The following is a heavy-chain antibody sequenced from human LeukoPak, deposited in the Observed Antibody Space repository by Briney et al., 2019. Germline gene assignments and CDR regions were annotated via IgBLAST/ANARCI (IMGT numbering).Heavy chain of an antibody. CDR2: IKQDGSEK. Sequence: GGSLRLSCAASGFTFSSYWMSWVRQAPGKGLEWVANIKQDGSEKYYVDSVKGRFTISRDNAKNSLYLQMNSLRAEDTAVHYCARGREEWLLFGRYYYYYYMDVWGKGTTVTVSS. CDR3: ARGREEWLLFGRYYYYYYMDV. V-gene: IGHV3-7*01. CDR1: GFTFSSYW. J-gene: IGHJ6*03. D-gene: IGHD3-3*01.